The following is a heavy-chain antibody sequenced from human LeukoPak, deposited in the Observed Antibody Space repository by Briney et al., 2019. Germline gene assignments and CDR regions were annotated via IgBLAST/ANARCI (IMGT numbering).Heavy chain of an antibody. CDR3: ARESSGYYGY. D-gene: IGHD3-22*01. CDR2: ISTYNGNT. V-gene: IGHV1-18*01. Sequence: ASVKVSCKASGYSLTSYGVSWVRPALGQGLEWLGWISTYNGNTNYAQKFQGRVTMTTDTSTSTVYMELRSLRSDDTAVYYCARESSGYYGYWGQGTLVTVSS. J-gene: IGHJ4*02. CDR1: GYSLTSYG.